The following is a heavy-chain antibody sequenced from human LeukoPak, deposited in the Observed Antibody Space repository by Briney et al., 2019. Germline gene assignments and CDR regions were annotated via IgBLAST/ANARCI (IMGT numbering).Heavy chain of an antibody. D-gene: IGHD3-10*01. Sequence: ASVTVSCKASGHSFTAYYMHWVRQAPGQGLEWMGWISPKSGGTHFPQKFQGRVTMTSDTSITTAYMELSRLGYDDTAVYYCARGVTYGSGRFYYYYMDVWGEGTTVTVSS. J-gene: IGHJ6*03. CDR1: GHSFTAYY. CDR3: ARGVTYGSGRFYYYYMDV. CDR2: ISPKSGGT. V-gene: IGHV1-2*02.